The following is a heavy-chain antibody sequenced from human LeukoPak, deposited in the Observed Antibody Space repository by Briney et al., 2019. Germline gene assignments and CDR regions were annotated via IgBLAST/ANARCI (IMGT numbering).Heavy chain of an antibody. J-gene: IGHJ4*02. Sequence: SETLSLTCTVSGGSISSYYWSWIRQPPGKGLEWIGNIYYSGSTNYNPSPKSRVTISVDTSKNQFSLTLSSVTAADTAVYYCARGQSAFDYWGQGTLVTVSS. CDR1: GGSISSYY. CDR2: IYYSGST. V-gene: IGHV4-59*01. CDR3: ARGQSAFDY.